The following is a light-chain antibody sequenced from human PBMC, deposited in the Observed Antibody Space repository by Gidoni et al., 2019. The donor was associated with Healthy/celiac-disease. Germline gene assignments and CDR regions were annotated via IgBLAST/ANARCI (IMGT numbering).Light chain of an antibody. CDR1: QSVSSY. CDR3: QQRSNGPFT. Sequence: EIVLTQSPATLSLSPGERATLSCRASQSVSSYLAWYQQKPGQAPRLLIYDASNRATGIPARFSGSGSGTDFTLTISSLEPEDVAVYYCQQRSNGPFTFGPGTKVDIK. V-gene: IGKV3-11*01. CDR2: DAS. J-gene: IGKJ3*01.